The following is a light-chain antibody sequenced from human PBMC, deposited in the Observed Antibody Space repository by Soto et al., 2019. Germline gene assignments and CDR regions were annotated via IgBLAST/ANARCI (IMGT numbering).Light chain of an antibody. CDR3: HQYNNWPTWT. CDR2: DAS. Sequence: IVLTQSPGILSLSPGERATLSCRASQSVSSNLAWYQQKPGQAPRLLIYDASTRATGIPARFSGSGSGTEFTLSISSLQSEDFAVYYCHQYNNWPTWTFGQGTKVDIK. CDR1: QSVSSN. J-gene: IGKJ1*01. V-gene: IGKV3-15*01.